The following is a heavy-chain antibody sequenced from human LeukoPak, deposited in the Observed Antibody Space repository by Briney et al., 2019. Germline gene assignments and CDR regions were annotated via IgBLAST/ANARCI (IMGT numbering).Heavy chain of an antibody. D-gene: IGHD3-16*01. J-gene: IGHJ3*02. Sequence: PGGSLRLSCAASGFTFSNAWMSWVRQAPGKGLEWVSYISSSSSTIYYADSVKGRFTISRDNAKNSLYLQMNSLRAEDTAVYYCARDAHDRGDDAFDIWGQGTMVTVSS. CDR2: ISSSSSTI. CDR1: GFTFSNAW. CDR3: ARDAHDRGDDAFDI. V-gene: IGHV3-48*04.